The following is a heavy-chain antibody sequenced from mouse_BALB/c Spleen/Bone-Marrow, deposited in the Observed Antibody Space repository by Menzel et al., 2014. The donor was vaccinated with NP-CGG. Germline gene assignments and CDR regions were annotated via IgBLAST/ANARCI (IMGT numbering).Heavy chain of an antibody. CDR2: INPYNGDT. V-gene: IGHV1-20*02. Sequence: EVQLQQSGPELVKPGASVKISCKASGYSFTGYFMNWVMQSHGKSLEWIGRINPYNGDTFYNQKFKGKATLTVDKSSSPAHMERRSLASEDSAVYYCARGEDYGRGSWFAYWGQGTLVTVSA. D-gene: IGHD2-4*01. J-gene: IGHJ3*01. CDR3: ARGEDYGRGSWFAY. CDR1: GYSFTGYF.